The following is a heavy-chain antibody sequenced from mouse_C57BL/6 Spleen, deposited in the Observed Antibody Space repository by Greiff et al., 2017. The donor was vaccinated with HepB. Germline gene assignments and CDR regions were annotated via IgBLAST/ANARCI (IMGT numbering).Heavy chain of an antibody. D-gene: IGHD2-4*01. CDR3: ARRDDYAHYFDY. CDR2: IYPGSGST. J-gene: IGHJ2*01. V-gene: IGHV1-55*01. Sequence: VKLQQPGAELVKPGASVKMSCKASGYTFTSYWITWVKQRPGQGLEWIGDIYPGSGSTNYNEKFKSKATLTVDTSSSTAYMQLSSLTSEDSAVYYCARRDDYAHYFDYWGQGTTLTVSS. CDR1: GYTFTSYW.